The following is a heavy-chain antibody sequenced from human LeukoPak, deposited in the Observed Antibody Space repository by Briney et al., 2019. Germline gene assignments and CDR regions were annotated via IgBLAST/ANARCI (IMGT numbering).Heavy chain of an antibody. V-gene: IGHV7-4-1*02. CDR1: GYTFNTYP. CDR3: ARRRLNWFDP. CDR2: INTNTGNP. J-gene: IGHJ5*02. Sequence: GASVKVSCKASGYTFNTYPINWVRQAPGQGLEWMGWINTNTGNPTYAQGFTGRFVFSLDTSVSTAYLQISSLKAEDTAVYYCARRRLNWFDPWGQGTLVTVSS.